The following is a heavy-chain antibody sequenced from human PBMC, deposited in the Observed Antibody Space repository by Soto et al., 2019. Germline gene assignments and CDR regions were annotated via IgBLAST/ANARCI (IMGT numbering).Heavy chain of an antibody. J-gene: IGHJ6*02. CDR3: ARDQGYDTYYYDSSGYFYYGMDV. D-gene: IGHD3-22*01. Sequence: GGSLRLSCAASGFTFSSYSMNWVRQAPGKGLEWVSSISSSSSYIYYADSVKGRFTISRGNAKNSLYLQMNSLRAEDTAVYYCARDQGYDTYYYDSSGYFYYGMDVWGQGTTVTVSS. CDR1: GFTFSSYS. V-gene: IGHV3-21*01. CDR2: ISSSSSYI.